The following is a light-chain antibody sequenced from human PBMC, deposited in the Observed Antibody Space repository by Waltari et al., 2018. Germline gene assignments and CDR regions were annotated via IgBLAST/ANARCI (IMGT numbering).Light chain of an antibody. V-gene: IGLV2-8*01. Sequence: QSALTQPPSASGSPGQSVTLSCTGTSSDVGGYNSVSWYQQHPVKAPHLMIYEVSKRPSGVPDRFSGSKSGNTASLTVSGLQAEDEADYYCSSYAGSINWVFGGGTKLTVL. CDR2: EVS. CDR3: SSYAGSINWV. CDR1: SSDVGGYNS. J-gene: IGLJ3*02.